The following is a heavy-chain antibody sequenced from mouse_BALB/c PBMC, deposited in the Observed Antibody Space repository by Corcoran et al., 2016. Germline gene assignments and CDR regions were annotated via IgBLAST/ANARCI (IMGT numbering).Heavy chain of an antibody. J-gene: IGHJ1*01. V-gene: IGHV1S136*01. Sequence: EVQLQQSGPELVKPGASVKMSCKASGYTFTSYVMHWVKQKPGQGLEWIGYINPYNDGTKYNEKFKGKATLTSDKSSSTAYMELSSLTSEDSAVYDCARFGNYWYFDVWGAGTTVTVSS. CDR3: ARFGNYWYFDV. CDR1: GYTFTSYV. CDR2: INPYNDGT. D-gene: IGHD2-1*01.